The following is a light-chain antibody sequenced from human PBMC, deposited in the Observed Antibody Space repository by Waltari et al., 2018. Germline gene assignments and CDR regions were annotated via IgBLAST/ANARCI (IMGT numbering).Light chain of an antibody. V-gene: IGKV4-1*01. Sequence: DIVMTQSPDSLAVSLGERATINCKSSQSVLSSSNNKNYLGWYQQKQGQHPKLLISWASTRESGVPDRFSGSGSGTDFTLTIISLQAEDVAVYYCQQCYTFPYTFGQGTKLEIK. CDR3: QQCYTFPYT. CDR1: QSVLSSSNNKNY. J-gene: IGKJ2*01. CDR2: WAS.